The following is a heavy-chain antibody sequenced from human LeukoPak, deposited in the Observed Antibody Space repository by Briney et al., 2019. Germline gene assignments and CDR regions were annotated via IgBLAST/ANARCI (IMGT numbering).Heavy chain of an antibody. D-gene: IGHD3-22*01. CDR1: GVTLSTYG. J-gene: IGHJ6*02. V-gene: IGHV3-33*08. CDR3: ARVLLPLYGMDV. CDR2: IWYDGSNK. Sequence: GGSLRLSCAASGVTLSTYGIHWVRQAPGKGLEWVAVIWYDGSNKYYADSVKGRFTISRDNSKNTLYLQMNSLRAEDTAVYYCARVLLPLYGMDVWGQGTTVTVSS.